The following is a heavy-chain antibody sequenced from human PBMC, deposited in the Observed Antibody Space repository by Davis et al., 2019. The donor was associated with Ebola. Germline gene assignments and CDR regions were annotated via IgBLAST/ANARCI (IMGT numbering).Heavy chain of an antibody. CDR2: ISHNGST. J-gene: IGHJ4*02. Sequence: MPSETLSLTCTVSDYSIRIAYSWGWIRQPPGRGLEWIGSISHNGSTYYNPSLKSRVTISEDTSKKQFSLKLSSVTAADTAVYYCARENSGLDYWGQGTLVTVSS. V-gene: IGHV4-38-2*02. CDR3: ARENSGLDY. D-gene: IGHD3-10*01. CDR1: DYSIRIAYS.